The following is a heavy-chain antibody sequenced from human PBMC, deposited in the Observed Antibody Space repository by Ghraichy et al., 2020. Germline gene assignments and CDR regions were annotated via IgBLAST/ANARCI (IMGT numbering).Heavy chain of an antibody. J-gene: IGHJ4*02. Sequence: GESLNISCAAPGFTFSSYAMSWVRQAPGKGPVWVSAISSSGGSTFYAGSVKGRFTISRDNSKNTLYLQMNSLRADDTAVYYCAKGSTVAGTVGYWGQGTLVTVSS. D-gene: IGHD6-19*01. CDR1: GFTFSSYA. CDR2: ISSSGGST. V-gene: IGHV3-23*01. CDR3: AKGSTVAGTVGY.